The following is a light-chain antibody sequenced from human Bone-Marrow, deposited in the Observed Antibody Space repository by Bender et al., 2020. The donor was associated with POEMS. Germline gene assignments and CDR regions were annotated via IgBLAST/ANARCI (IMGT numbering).Light chain of an antibody. CDR1: SSNIGAHA. CDR2: SSH. Sequence: QSALTQPRSVSGSPGQSVTISCSGGSSNIGAHAVNWYQHLPGTAPKLLIYSSHRRPSEVPDRFSGSRSGTSASLAISGLQSEDEADYYCAVWDDSLNGWVFGGGTKLTVL. CDR3: AVWDDSLNGWV. V-gene: IGLV1-44*01. J-gene: IGLJ3*02.